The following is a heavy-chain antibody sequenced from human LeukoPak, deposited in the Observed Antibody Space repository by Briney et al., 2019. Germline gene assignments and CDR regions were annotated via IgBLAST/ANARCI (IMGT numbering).Heavy chain of an antibody. Sequence: KPSETLSLTCTVSGGSISSYYWSWIRQPPGKALECLGYIYYSGSTNYNPSLKSRVTISVDTSKNQFSLKLSSVTAADTAVYYCARVALGYSSSWYYYYYGMDVWGQGTTVTVSS. J-gene: IGHJ6*02. D-gene: IGHD6-13*01. V-gene: IGHV4-59*01. CDR1: GGSISSYY. CDR3: ARVALGYSSSWYYYYYGMDV. CDR2: IYYSGST.